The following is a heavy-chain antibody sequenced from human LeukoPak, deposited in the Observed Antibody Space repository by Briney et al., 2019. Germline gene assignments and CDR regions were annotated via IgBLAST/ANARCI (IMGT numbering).Heavy chain of an antibody. CDR3: AREGYYGSGSPPSLYFDY. V-gene: IGHV3-30-3*01. D-gene: IGHD3-10*01. J-gene: IGHJ4*02. CDR2: TSSDLNVK. CDR1: GFTFRNYV. Sequence: GGSLRLSCAASGFTFRNYVIHWVRQAPGKGLEWGAVTSSDLNVKLYADSVKGRFTISRDNSRSTLYLQMNSLRPEDTAIYYCAREGYYGSGSPPSLYFDYWGQGTLVTVSS.